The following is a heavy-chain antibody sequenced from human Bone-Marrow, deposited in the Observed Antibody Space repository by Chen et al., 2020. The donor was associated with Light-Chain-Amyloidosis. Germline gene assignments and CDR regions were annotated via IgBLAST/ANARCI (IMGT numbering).Heavy chain of an antibody. V-gene: IGHV3-33*01. Sequence: QVQLVESGGGVVQPGRSLRLSCAASGFTFSRYGMHWVRQAPGKGLEWVAVIGNDGRNKYYAESVKGRFTISRDNSKNTLYLQMNSLRAEDTAVYYCARDFQRYYDFWSESFDPWGQGTLVTVSS. CDR1: GFTFSRYG. CDR3: ARDFQRYYDFWSESFDP. CDR2: IGNDGRNK. D-gene: IGHD3-3*01. J-gene: IGHJ5*02.